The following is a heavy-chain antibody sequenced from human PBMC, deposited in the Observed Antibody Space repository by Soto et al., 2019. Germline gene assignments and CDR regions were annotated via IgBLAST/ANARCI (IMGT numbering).Heavy chain of an antibody. CDR3: AEGAIDYYGSGSYYNLDY. CDR1: GFTFSSYA. J-gene: IGHJ4*02. Sequence: EVQLLESGGGLVQPGGSLRLSCAASGFTFSSYAMSWVRQAPGKGLEWVSAISGSGGSTYYADSVKGRFTIPSDNSKNTLYLQVNGLRAEDTAVYYCAEGAIDYYGSGSYYNLDYWGQGTLVTVSS. CDR2: ISGSGGST. V-gene: IGHV3-23*01. D-gene: IGHD3-10*01.